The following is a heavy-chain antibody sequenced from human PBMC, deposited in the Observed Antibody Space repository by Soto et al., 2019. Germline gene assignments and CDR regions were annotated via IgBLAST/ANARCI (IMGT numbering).Heavy chain of an antibody. D-gene: IGHD2-15*01. CDR2: IKSKTNGGTT. Sequence: GGSLRLCCAASGFTFSNAWMSWVRQAPGKVLEWVGRIKSKTNGGTTDYAAPVKGRFTISRDDSKNTLYLQMNSLKTEDTAVYYCTTDRGYCSGGSCFTGDYWGQGTLVTVSS. J-gene: IGHJ4*02. CDR3: TTDRGYCSGGSCFTGDY. V-gene: IGHV3-15*01. CDR1: GFTFSNAW.